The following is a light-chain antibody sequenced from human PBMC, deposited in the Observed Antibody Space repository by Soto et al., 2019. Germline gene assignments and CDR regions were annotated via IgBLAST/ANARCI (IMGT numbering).Light chain of an antibody. Sequence: AIRMTQSPSSFSASTGDRVTITCRASQGISSYLAWYQQKPGKAPKLLIYAASTLQSGVPSRFSGSGSGTDFTLTISCLQSEDLATSYCQQYYSYPRTFGQGTKVEIK. CDR2: AAS. J-gene: IGKJ1*01. V-gene: IGKV1-8*01. CDR3: QQYYSYPRT. CDR1: QGISSY.